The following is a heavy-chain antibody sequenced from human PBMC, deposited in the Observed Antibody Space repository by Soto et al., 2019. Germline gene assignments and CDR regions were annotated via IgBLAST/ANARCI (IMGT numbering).Heavy chain of an antibody. Sequence: ASVKVSCKASVYTFTSYAMHWVRQAPGQRLEWMGWINAGNGNTKYSQKSKGRVTITRDTSASTAYMELSSLRSEDTAVYYCARVLRYFDWLSDYGMGVWGQGTTVTVSS. D-gene: IGHD3-9*01. V-gene: IGHV1-3*01. J-gene: IGHJ6*02. CDR3: ARVLRYFDWLSDYGMGV. CDR2: INAGNGNT. CDR1: VYTFTSYA.